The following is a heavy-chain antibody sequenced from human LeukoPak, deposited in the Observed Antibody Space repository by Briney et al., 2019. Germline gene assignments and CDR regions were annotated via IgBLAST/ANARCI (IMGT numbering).Heavy chain of an antibody. J-gene: IGHJ3*02. CDR2: ISNDGSNQ. V-gene: IGHV3-30*18. D-gene: IGHD3-3*01. CDR3: AKKSIDYDFWSAFDI. Sequence: GRSLRLSCAASGFNLSTYGMHWVRQAPGSGLDWVAVISNDGSNQYYADSVKGRFTISRDTSKNTLYLQMKSLRPEDTALYYCAKKSIDYDFWSAFDIWGQGTMVTVSS. CDR1: GFNLSTYG.